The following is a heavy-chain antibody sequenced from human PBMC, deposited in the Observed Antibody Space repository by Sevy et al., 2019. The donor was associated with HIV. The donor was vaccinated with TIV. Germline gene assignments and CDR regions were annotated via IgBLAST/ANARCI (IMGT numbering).Heavy chain of an antibody. CDR1: GFTFSTHA. V-gene: IGHV3-30-3*01. J-gene: IGHJ4*02. D-gene: IGHD3-22*01. Sequence: GGSLRLSCAASGFTFSTHAMHWVRQAPGKGLEWVAIISYDGNTEYYPDSVKGRFTISRDDSKNTLYLQMNSLRSEDTALCYCARDLGYESTGYLPLFDNWGQGTLVTVSS. CDR2: ISYDGNTE. CDR3: ARDLGYESTGYLPLFDN.